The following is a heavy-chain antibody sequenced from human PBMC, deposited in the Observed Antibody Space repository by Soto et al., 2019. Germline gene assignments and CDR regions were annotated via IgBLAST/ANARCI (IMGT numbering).Heavy chain of an antibody. Sequence: SETLSLTCTFSGGSISSSSYYLGWIRQPPGKGLEWIGSIYYSGSTYYNPSLKSRVTISVDTPKNQFSLKLSSVTAADTAVYYCASDGGYCSSTSCYVGYYYYYYYMDVWGKGTTVTVSS. CDR3: ASDGGYCSSTSCYVGYYYYYYYMDV. V-gene: IGHV4-39*01. CDR2: IYYSGST. D-gene: IGHD2-2*01. CDR1: GGSISSSSYY. J-gene: IGHJ6*03.